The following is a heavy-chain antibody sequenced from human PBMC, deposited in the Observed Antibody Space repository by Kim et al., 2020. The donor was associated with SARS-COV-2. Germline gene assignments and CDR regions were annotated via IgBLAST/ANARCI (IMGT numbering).Heavy chain of an antibody. CDR3: THDSTGLYG. V-gene: IGHV2-5*02. CDR2: IYWDDGE. J-gene: IGHJ6*01. CDR1: GFSLNTRGNG. Sequence: SGPTLVNPSQTLTLTCTFSGFSLNTRGNGVAWVRQPPGKALEFLSLIYWDDGERYTPSLRSRLTSTKITSKNNVVLTLTNVATVDTATYYCTHDSTGLYG.